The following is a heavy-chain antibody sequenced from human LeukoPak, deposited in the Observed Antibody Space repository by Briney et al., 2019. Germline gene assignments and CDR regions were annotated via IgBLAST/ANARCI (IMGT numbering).Heavy chain of an antibody. CDR1: GFTFSSYS. CDR2: IKQDGSEK. Sequence: GGSLRLSCAASGFTFSSYSMSWVRQAPGKGLEWVANIKQDGSEKYYVDSVKGRFTISRDNAKNSLYLQMNSLRAEDTAVYYCAREGGGGYDVDAFDIWGQGTMVTVSS. CDR3: AREGGGGYDVDAFDI. J-gene: IGHJ3*02. D-gene: IGHD3-16*01. V-gene: IGHV3-7*01.